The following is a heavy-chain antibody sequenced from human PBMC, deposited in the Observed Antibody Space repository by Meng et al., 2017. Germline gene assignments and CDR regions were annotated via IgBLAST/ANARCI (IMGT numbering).Heavy chain of an antibody. J-gene: IGHJ4*02. CDR2: IRSKANSYAT. D-gene: IGHD3-22*01. CDR3: TRGYYDSSGYSDY. Sequence: GRLVESGGGFVQPGGSLKFSCAASGFTFSGSALHWVRQASGKGLEWVGRIRSKANSYATAYAASVKGRFTISRDDSKNTAYLQMNSLKTEDTAVYYCTRGYYDSSGYSDYWGQGTLVTVSS. V-gene: IGHV3-73*02. CDR1: GFTFSGSA.